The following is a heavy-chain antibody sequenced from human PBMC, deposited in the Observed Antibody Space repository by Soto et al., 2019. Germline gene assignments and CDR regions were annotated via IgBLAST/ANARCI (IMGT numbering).Heavy chain of an antibody. CDR1: GGSISTTNW. Sequence: VQLQESGPGLVKPSGTLSLTCTVSGGSISTTNWWSGVRQSPGKGLEWIGEILHIGSTNYNPSLNRRVTISIDKSKNQFSLRLSSVTAADTAVYYCASGFDSDGLYNGGHPWGQVTLVSVSS. J-gene: IGHJ5*02. CDR3: ASGFDSDGLYNGGHP. D-gene: IGHD3-22*01. V-gene: IGHV4-4*02. CDR2: ILHIGST.